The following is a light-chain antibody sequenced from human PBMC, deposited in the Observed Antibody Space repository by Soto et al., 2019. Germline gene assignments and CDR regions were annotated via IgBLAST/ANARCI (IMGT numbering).Light chain of an antibody. CDR2: GAS. CDR1: QSVSSSY. J-gene: IGKJ1*01. CDR3: QQYGSSQT. Sequence: EIVLTQSPGTLSLSPGERATLSCSASQSVSSSYLAWYQQKPGQAPRLLIYGASSRATGIPDRLSGSGSGTDFTLTISRLEPEDFAVYYCQQYGSSQTFGQGTKVEIK. V-gene: IGKV3-20*01.